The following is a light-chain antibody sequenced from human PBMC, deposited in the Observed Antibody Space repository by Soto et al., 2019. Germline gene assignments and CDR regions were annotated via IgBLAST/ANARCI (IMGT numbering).Light chain of an antibody. Sequence: EIVLTQSPGTLSLSPGEEATLSCRASQSFGGTSLAWYQQQPGQSPRLLIFGASSRATGIPDRFSGSGSGTDFSITISRLEQEDFAVYYCRQYDSSPSGRFGQGTKVEIK. CDR3: RQYDSSPSGR. CDR2: GAS. CDR1: QSFGGTS. V-gene: IGKV3-20*01. J-gene: IGKJ1*01.